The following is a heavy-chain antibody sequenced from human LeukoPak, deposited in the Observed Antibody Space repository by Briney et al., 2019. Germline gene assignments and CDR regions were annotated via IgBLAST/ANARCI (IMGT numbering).Heavy chain of an antibody. CDR2: IKQDGSEK. CDR3: ARVGDSSGWDFGFDP. D-gene: IGHD6-19*01. CDR1: GFTFSSYW. J-gene: IGHJ5*02. V-gene: IGHV3-7*01. Sequence: GGSLRLSCAASGFTFSSYWMSWVRQAPGKGLEWVANIKQDGSEKYYVDSVKGQFTISRDNAKNSLYLQMNSLRAGDTAVYYCARVGDSSGWDFGFDPWGQGTLVTVSS.